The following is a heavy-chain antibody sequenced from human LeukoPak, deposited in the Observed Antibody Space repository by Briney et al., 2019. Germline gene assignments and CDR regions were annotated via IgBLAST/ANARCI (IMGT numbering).Heavy chain of an antibody. Sequence: ASVKVSCKASGYTFTGYHMHWVRQAPGQGLEWMGWINPNNGGTNYAQKFQGRVTMTRGTSISTAYMELSRLKSDDTAVYYCARNGAPGPHYYYMDVWGKGTTVTVSS. CDR2: INPNNGGT. J-gene: IGHJ6*03. V-gene: IGHV1-2*02. D-gene: IGHD2-8*01. CDR1: GYTFTGYH. CDR3: ARNGAPGPHYYYMDV.